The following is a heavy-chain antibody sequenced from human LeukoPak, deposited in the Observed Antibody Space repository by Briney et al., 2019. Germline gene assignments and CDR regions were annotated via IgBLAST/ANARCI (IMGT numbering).Heavy chain of an antibody. CDR2: ISSSSSYI. CDR3: AKLGGGSIYSSSWYDWYFDL. Sequence: GGSPRLSCAASGFTFSSYSMNWVRQAPGKGLEWVSSISSSSSYIYYAGSVKGRFTISRDNSKNTLYLQMNSLRAEDTAVYYCAKLGGGSIYSSSWYDWYFDLWGRGTLVTVSS. CDR1: GFTFSSYS. J-gene: IGHJ2*01. V-gene: IGHV3-21*04. D-gene: IGHD6-13*01.